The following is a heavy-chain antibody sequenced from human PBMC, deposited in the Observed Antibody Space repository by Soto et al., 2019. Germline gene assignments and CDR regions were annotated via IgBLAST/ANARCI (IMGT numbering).Heavy chain of an antibody. CDR3: AKDQSERVGYDFWSASPYYYYMDV. V-gene: IGHV3-23*01. D-gene: IGHD3-3*01. Sequence: GGSLRLSCAASGFTFSSYAMSWVRQAPGKGLEWVSAISGSGGSTYYADSVKGRFTISRDNSKNTLYLQMNSLRAEDTAVYYCAKDQSERVGYDFWSASPYYYYMDVWGKGTTVTVSS. CDR1: GFTFSSYA. CDR2: ISGSGGST. J-gene: IGHJ6*03.